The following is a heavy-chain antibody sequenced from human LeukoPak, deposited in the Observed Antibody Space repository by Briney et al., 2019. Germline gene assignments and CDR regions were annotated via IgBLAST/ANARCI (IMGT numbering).Heavy chain of an antibody. CDR3: ARGLGATRAEYFQH. V-gene: IGHV1-69*04. D-gene: IGHD1-26*01. Sequence: GVSVKVSCKASGYTFTSYGISWVRQAPGQGLEWMGRIIPILGIANYAQKFQGRVTITADKSTSTAYMELSSLRSEDTAVYYCARGLGATRAEYFQHWGQGTLVTVSS. CDR2: IIPILGIA. J-gene: IGHJ1*01. CDR1: GYTFTSYG.